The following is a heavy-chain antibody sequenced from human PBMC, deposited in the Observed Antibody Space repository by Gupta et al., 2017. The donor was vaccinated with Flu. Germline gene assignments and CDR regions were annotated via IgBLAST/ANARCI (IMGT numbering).Heavy chain of an antibody. CDR3: AKGPSFLEWLLLDY. CDR2: ISGSGGST. V-gene: IGHV3-23*01. Sequence: EVQLLESGGGLVQPGGSLRLSCAASGFTFSSYAMSWVRQAPGMGLEWVSAISGSGGSTYYADSVKGRFTISRDNSKNTLYLQMNSLRAEDTAVYYCAKGPSFLEWLLLDYWGQGTLVTVSS. CDR1: GFTFSSYA. J-gene: IGHJ4*02. D-gene: IGHD3-3*02.